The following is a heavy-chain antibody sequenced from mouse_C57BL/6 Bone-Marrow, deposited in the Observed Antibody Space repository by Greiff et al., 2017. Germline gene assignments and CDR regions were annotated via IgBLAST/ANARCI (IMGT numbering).Heavy chain of an antibody. J-gene: IGHJ4*01. CDR2: IYPGDGDT. V-gene: IGHV1-82*01. D-gene: IGHD5-5*01. CDR1: GYAFSSSW. CDR3: ARRVLPSMDY. Sequence: QVQLQQSGPELVKPGASVKISCKASGYAFSSSWMNWVKQRPGKGLEWIGRIYPGDGDTNYNGKFKGKATLTADKSSSTAYMQLSSLTSEDSAVYLSARRVLPSMDYWGQGTSVTVSS.